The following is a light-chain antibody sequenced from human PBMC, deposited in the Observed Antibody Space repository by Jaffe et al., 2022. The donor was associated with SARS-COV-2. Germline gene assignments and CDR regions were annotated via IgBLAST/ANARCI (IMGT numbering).Light chain of an antibody. Sequence: EIVLTQSPPTLSLSPGERATLSCRASQSLNDYLAWYQQRPGQAPRLLIFDVSNRAPGVPARFTGSGSGTDFTLTISSLEPEDFALYYCQDRSTWPTFGQGTKLEIK. CDR1: QSLNDY. V-gene: IGKV3-11*01. CDR3: QDRSTWPT. CDR2: DVS. J-gene: IGKJ2*01.